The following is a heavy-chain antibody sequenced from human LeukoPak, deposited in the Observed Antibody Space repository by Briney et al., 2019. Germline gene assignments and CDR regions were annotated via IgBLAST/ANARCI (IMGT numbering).Heavy chain of an antibody. CDR1: GLTFSDHS. CDR3: TRGADTSPFDY. CDR2: SGNKATSYTT. V-gene: IGHV3-72*01. D-gene: IGHD1-26*01. Sequence: GGPRSPSCEAPGLTFSDHSMAWFGKAQGKGLEWVGRSGNKATSYTTEYAASVKGRFTISRDDSKNSLYLQMSSLKTEDTAVYYCTRGADTSPFDYWGQGTLVTVSS. J-gene: IGHJ4*02.